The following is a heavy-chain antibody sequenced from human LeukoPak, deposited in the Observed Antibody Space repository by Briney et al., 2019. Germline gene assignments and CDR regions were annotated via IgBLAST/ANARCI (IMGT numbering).Heavy chain of an antibody. CDR2: MNPNSGNT. CDR3: ARGHYYGDYADY. V-gene: IGHV1-8*01. CDR1: GYTFTSYD. Sequence: GASVKVSCKASGYTFTSYDINRVRQATGQGLEWMGWMNPNSGNTGYAQKFQGRVTMTRNTSTSTAYMELSSLRSEDTAVYYCARGHYYGDYADYWGQGTLVTVSS. D-gene: IGHD4-17*01. J-gene: IGHJ4*02.